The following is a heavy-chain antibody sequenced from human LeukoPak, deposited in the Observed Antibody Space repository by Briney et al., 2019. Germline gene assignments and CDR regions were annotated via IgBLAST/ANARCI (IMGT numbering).Heavy chain of an antibody. CDR3: ARDNTAMDNYYYYYYMDV. Sequence: ASVKVSCKASGYTFTSYGISWVRQAPGQGLEWMGWSSAYNGNTNYAQKLQGRVTITTDTSTSTAYMELRSLRSDDTAVYYCARDNTAMDNYYYYYYMDVWGKGTAVTVSS. CDR2: SSAYNGNT. CDR1: GYTFTSYG. D-gene: IGHD5-18*01. J-gene: IGHJ6*03. V-gene: IGHV1-18*01.